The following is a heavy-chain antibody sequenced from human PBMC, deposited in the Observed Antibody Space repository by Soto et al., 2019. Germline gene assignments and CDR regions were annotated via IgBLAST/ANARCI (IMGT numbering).Heavy chain of an antibody. CDR1: GFTFSGSA. V-gene: IGHV3-73*01. D-gene: IGHD3-3*01. CDR3: TRLLEYDFWSGYQTPYYYYGMDV. CDR2: IRSKANSYAT. J-gene: IGHJ6*02. Sequence: GGSLRLSCAASGFTFSGSAMHWVRQASGKGLEWVGRIRSKANSYATAYAAPVKGRFTISRDDSKNTAYLQMNSLKTEDTAVYYCTRLLEYDFWSGYQTPYYYYGMDVWGQGTTVTVSS.